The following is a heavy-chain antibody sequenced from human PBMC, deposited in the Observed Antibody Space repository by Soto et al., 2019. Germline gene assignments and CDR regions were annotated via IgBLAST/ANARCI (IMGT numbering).Heavy chain of an antibody. Sequence: SETLSLTCTVSGGSITSGDYYWSWFRRPPGKGLEWIGYIYYSGSTYYNPSLKSRVTLSVDTSKNQFSLTLRSVTAADTAVHHCARDSMVRGRPTDTWGQGTQVTVSS. V-gene: IGHV4-30-4*01. CDR2: IYYSGST. J-gene: IGHJ5*02. D-gene: IGHD3-10*01. CDR1: GGSITSGDYY. CDR3: ARDSMVRGRPTDT.